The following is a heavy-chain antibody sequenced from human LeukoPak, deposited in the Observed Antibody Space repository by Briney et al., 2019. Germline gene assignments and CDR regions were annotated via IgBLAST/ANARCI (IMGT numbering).Heavy chain of an antibody. CDR3: AKRASGSGTSLYYFDY. J-gene: IGHJ4*02. CDR2: ISNSGGST. CDR1: GFTFSSYA. V-gene: IGHV3-23*01. D-gene: IGHD3-10*01. Sequence: GGSLRLSCAASGFTFSSYAVSWVRQAPGKGLEWVSVISNSGGSTFYADSVKGRFTISRDNSKNTLYLQMNSLSAEDTAIYYCAKRASGSGTSLYYFDYWGQGTLVTVSS.